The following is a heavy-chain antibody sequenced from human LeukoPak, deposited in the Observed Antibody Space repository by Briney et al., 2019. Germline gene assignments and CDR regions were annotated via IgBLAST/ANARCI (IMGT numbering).Heavy chain of an antibody. Sequence: SGGSLRLSCAASGFTFSSYSMNWVRQAPGKGLEWVSAISGSGGSTYYADSVKGRFTISRDNSKNTLYLQMNSLRAEDTAVYYCAKAVTSTPYYYCYMDVWGKGTTVTVSS. CDR1: GFTFSSYS. CDR2: ISGSGGST. D-gene: IGHD4-11*01. J-gene: IGHJ6*03. CDR3: AKAVTSTPYYYCYMDV. V-gene: IGHV3-23*01.